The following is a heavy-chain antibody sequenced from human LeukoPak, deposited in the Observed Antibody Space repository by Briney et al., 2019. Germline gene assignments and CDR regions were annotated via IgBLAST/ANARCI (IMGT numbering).Heavy chain of an antibody. CDR2: MNPNSGNT. V-gene: IGHV1-8*03. J-gene: IGHJ5*02. Sequence: ASVKVSCKASGYTFTSYDINWVRQATGQGLEWMGWMNPNSGNTGYAQKFQGRVTITRNTSISTAYMELSSLRSEDTAVYYCARTSDSGYDYRRWFDPWGQGTLVTVSS. CDR3: ARTSDSGYDYRRWFDP. CDR1: GYTFTSYD. D-gene: IGHD5-12*01.